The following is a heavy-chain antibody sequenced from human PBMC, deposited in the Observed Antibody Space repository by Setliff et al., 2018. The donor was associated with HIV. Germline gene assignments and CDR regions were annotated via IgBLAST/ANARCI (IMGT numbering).Heavy chain of an antibody. CDR2: IIPISGTA. J-gene: IGHJ4*02. CDR1: GGTLSSYA. Sequence: SVKVSCKASGGTLSSYAISWVRQAPGQGLEWMGRIIPISGTANNAQKFQGRVTITADKSTSTAYMQLSSLRSEDTAVYYCARGATITYYFDYWGQGALVTVSS. D-gene: IGHD5-12*01. V-gene: IGHV1-69*06. CDR3: ARGATITYYFDY.